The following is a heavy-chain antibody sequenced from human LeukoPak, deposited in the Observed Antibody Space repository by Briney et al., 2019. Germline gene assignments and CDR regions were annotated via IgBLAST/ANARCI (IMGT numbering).Heavy chain of an antibody. D-gene: IGHD3-22*01. CDR1: GFTFSNYW. Sequence: GGSLRLSCAASGFTFSNYWMAWVRQAPGQGLEWVANIHPEGRAKFYVDSVKGRFTISRDNAKNSLYLQMNSLRDEDTAVYYCASSHDSSGNDWGQGTRVTVSS. V-gene: IGHV3-7*01. CDR2: IHPEGRAK. CDR3: ASSHDSSGND. J-gene: IGHJ4*02.